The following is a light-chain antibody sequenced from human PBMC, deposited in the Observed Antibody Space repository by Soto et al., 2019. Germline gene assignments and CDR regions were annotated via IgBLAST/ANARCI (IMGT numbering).Light chain of an antibody. CDR2: GAS. CDR1: ESVSIN. CDR3: QQYNTWWT. Sequence: EIVITQSPATRSASPGERAALSCRASESVSINLALYQQKPGQAPRLLIYGASTRATGIPARFSGSGSGTEFTLTITSLQSEDFAVYYCQQYNTWWTFGQGTKV. J-gene: IGKJ1*01. V-gene: IGKV3-15*01.